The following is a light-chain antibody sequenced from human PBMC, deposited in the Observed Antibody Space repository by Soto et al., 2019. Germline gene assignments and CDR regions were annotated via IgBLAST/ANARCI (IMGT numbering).Light chain of an antibody. CDR2: GAS. CDR1: QSIGSN. V-gene: IGKV3-15*01. J-gene: IGKJ1*01. CDR3: QQYDNWPRT. Sequence: DKVMTQSPATLYMSPGESVTLSCRASQSIGSNLAWFQQKRGQTPRLLIYGASARATGVPDRFSGSGSGTEFTLTISSLQSEDCAVYYCQQYDNWPRTFGQGTKV.